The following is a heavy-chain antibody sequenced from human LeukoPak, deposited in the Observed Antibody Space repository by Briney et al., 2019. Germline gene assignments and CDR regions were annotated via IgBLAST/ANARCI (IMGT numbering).Heavy chain of an antibody. CDR3: AKASWVSNVDAVL. J-gene: IGHJ4*02. CDR1: GFTFNSYA. Sequence: GGSLTLSCVASGFTFNSYAMSWVREAPARGLEWVSSLRGNGDTFYAESVKGRFTLSRDESRNMVFLHLNKLRVEDTAVYYCAKASWVSNVDAVLWGQGTVVTVSS. D-gene: IGHD1-1*01. V-gene: IGHV3-23*01. CDR2: LRGNGDT.